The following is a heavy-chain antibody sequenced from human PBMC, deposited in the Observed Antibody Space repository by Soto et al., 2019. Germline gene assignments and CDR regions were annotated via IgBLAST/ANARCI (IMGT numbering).Heavy chain of an antibody. Sequence: ASVKVSCKASGYTITAYYIHWVRQAPGQGLEWMGWIDPRSGGTVYAQNFQGRVTMTRDTSISTVYMELSSLRSDDTAIYYCARMATFGSLNWFDPWGQGTLVTVSS. CDR1: GYTITAYY. CDR3: ARMATFGSLNWFDP. CDR2: IDPRSGGT. V-gene: IGHV1-2*02. J-gene: IGHJ5*02. D-gene: IGHD3-16*01.